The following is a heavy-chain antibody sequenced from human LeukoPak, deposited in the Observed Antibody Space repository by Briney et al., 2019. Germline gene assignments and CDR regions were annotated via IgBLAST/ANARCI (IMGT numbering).Heavy chain of an antibody. J-gene: IGHJ3*02. CDR1: GFTFSSYA. Sequence: GSLRLSCAASGFTFSSYAMSWVRQPPGKGLEWIGSIYYSGSTNYNPSLKSRVTISVDTSKNQFSLKLSSVTAADTAVYFCARGPYSYDSSGAFDIWGQGTMVTVSS. CDR3: ARGPYSYDSSGAFDI. D-gene: IGHD3-22*01. CDR2: IYYSGST. V-gene: IGHV4-59*08.